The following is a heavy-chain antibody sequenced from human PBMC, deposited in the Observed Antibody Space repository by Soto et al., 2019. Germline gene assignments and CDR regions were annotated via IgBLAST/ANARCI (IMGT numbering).Heavy chain of an antibody. J-gene: IGHJ4*02. CDR2: IYYSGST. D-gene: IGHD3-22*01. CDR3: AREDYDSSGYSLQFDY. CDR1: GGSISSGGYY. Sequence: PSETLSLTCTVSGGSISSGGYYRSWIRQHPGKGLEWIGYIYYSGSTYYNPSLKSRVTISVDTSKNQFSLKLSSVTAADTAVYYCAREDYDSSGYSLQFDYWGQGTLVTVSS. V-gene: IGHV4-31*03.